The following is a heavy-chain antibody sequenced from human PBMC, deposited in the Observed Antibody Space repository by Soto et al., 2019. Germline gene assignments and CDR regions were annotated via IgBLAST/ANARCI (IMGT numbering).Heavy chain of an antibody. CDR1: GYTFTSYA. D-gene: IGHD3-16*01. CDR3: ARDRRSVPDSEYFQH. J-gene: IGHJ1*01. Sequence: ASVKVSCKASGYTFTSYAMHWVRQAPGQRLEWMGWINAGNGNTKYSQKFQGRVTITRDTSASTAYMELSSLRSEDTAVYYCARDRRSVPDSEYFQHWGQGTLVTVSS. V-gene: IGHV1-3*01. CDR2: INAGNGNT.